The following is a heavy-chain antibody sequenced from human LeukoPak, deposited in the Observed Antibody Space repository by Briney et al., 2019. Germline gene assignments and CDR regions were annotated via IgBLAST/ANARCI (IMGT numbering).Heavy chain of an antibody. CDR3: ARSRGVSDY. CDR2: ISTSSSTI. D-gene: IGHD3-10*01. V-gene: IGHV3-48*02. J-gene: IGHJ4*02. CDR1: GFTFSSYS. Sequence: GGSLRLSCAASGFTFSSYSMNWVRQAPGKGLEWVTYISTSSSTIYYADSVKGRFTISRDNAKNSLYLQMSSLRDDDTAVYFCARSRGVSDYWGQGTLVTVSS.